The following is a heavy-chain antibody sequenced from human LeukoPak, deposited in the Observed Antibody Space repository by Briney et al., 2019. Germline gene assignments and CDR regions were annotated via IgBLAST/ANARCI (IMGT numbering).Heavy chain of an antibody. Sequence: PSETLSLTCTVSGGSISSYYWSWIRKPPGKGLEWIGYIYYSGGTNYNPSLKSRVTISVDTSKNQFSLKLSSVTAADTAVYYCARCTDSGGVDYWGQGTLVTVSS. CDR1: GGSISSYY. J-gene: IGHJ4*02. CDR3: ARCTDSGGVDY. D-gene: IGHD3-16*01. V-gene: IGHV4-59*01. CDR2: IYYSGGT.